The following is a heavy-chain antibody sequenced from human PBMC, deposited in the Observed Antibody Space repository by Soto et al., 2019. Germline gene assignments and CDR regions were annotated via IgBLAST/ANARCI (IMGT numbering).Heavy chain of an antibody. CDR2: IYSGGSP. Sequence: EVPLGESGGGLVQPGRSLRLSCAASGFTVSSNYMSWVHQAPGKGLEWVSVIYSGGSPYYADSVKGRFTISRDNSKNTLYLQMNSLRAEDTAVYYCARKSHDYGDYLYYFDYWGQGTLVTVSS. D-gene: IGHD4-17*01. CDR1: GFTVSSNY. CDR3: ARKSHDYGDYLYYFDY. V-gene: IGHV3-66*01. J-gene: IGHJ4*02.